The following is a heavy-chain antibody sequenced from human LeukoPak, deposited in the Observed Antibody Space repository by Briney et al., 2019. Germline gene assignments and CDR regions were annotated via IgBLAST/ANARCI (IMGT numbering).Heavy chain of an antibody. CDR1: GFTLGRGW. D-gene: IGHD2-2*02. CDR3: AKCHPALFGSTSCYMDY. Sequence: PGGSLRLSCAASGFTLGRGWMHWVRQTPGKGLVWVSYTSSDGSNTNYADSVKGRFTISRDNSKNTLYLQMNSLRAEDTAVYYCAKCHPALFGSTSCYMDYWGQGTLVTVSS. CDR2: TSSDGSNT. J-gene: IGHJ4*02. V-gene: IGHV3-74*01.